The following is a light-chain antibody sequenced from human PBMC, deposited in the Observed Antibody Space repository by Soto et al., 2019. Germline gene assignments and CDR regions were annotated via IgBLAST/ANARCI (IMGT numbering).Light chain of an antibody. Sequence: VMTQAPAPLSVSPGERATLSCRASQTINNNVAWYQLKDGQVPRLVIYGASTKATDIPSRFSGSGSGTEFTLTISSLQPDDFATYYCQHYNSYPEALGQGTKVDIK. CDR2: GAS. J-gene: IGKJ1*01. V-gene: IGKV3-15*01. CDR1: QTINNN. CDR3: QHYNSYPEA.